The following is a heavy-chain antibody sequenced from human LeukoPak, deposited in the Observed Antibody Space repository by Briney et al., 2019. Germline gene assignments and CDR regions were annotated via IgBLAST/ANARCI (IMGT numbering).Heavy chain of an antibody. CDR1: GGSISSSSYY. D-gene: IGHD2-15*01. Sequence: SETLSLTCTVSGGSISSSSYYWGWIRQPPGKGLEWIGRIYYSGSTYYNPSRKSRVTISVDTSKNQFSLKLSSVTAADTAVYYCARHVVVVAATPRWFDPWGQGTLVTVSS. J-gene: IGHJ5*02. CDR3: ARHVVVVAATPRWFDP. V-gene: IGHV4-39*01. CDR2: IYYSGST.